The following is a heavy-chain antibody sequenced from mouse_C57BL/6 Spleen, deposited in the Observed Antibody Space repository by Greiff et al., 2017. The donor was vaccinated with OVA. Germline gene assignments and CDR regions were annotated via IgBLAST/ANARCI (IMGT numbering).Heavy chain of an antibody. CDR1: GFNIKDYY. CDR2: IDPEDGDT. D-gene: IGHD1-1*01. Sequence: EVKLQESGAELVRPGASVKLSCTASGFNIKDYYMHWVKQRPEQGLEWIGRIDPEDGDTESAPKFQGKATMTADTSSNTAYLQLSSLTSEDTAVYYCTTGADYYGSSSLFDYWGQGTTLTVSS. CDR3: TTGADYYGSSSLFDY. V-gene: IGHV14-1*01. J-gene: IGHJ2*01.